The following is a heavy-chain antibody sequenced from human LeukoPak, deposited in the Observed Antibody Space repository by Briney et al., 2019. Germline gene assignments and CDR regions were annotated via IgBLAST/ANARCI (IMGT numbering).Heavy chain of an antibody. CDR3: XRDXTXXXXFDP. V-gene: IGHV3-33*01. Sequence: PGRSLRLSCAASGFTFSSYGMHWVRQAPGKGLEWVAVIWYDGSNKYYADSVKSRFTISRDNSKNTLYLQMNSLRAEDTAVYYCXRDXTXXXXFDPWXQGTLVTVS. J-gene: IGHJ5*02. CDR1: GFTFSSYG. CDR2: IWYDGSNK.